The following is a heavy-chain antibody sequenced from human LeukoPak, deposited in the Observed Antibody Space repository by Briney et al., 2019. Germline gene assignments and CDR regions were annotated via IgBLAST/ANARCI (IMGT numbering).Heavy chain of an antibody. CDR2: IYYSGST. CDR3: ARYGGYVYDSSGYYYERRAFDI. V-gene: IGHV4-59*08. CDR1: GGSISSYY. D-gene: IGHD3-22*01. Sequence: SETLSLTCTVSGGSISSYYWSWIRQPPGKGLEWIGYIYYSGSTNYNPSLKSRVTISVDTSKNQFSLKLSSVTAADTAVYYCARYGGYVYDSSGYYYERRAFDIWGQGTMVTVSS. J-gene: IGHJ3*02.